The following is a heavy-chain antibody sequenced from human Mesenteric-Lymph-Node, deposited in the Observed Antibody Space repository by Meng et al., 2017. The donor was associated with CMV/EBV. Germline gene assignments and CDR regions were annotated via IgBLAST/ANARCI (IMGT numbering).Heavy chain of an antibody. CDR2: INTGNGKT. CDR1: GYTFTTSA. CDR3: ATVYSADSGSPDY. Sequence: CTTSGYTFTTSAIHWVRQAPGHRPEWMGWINTGNGKTIYSQNFQGRVTVSSDTSASAAYMEPSSLRSEDTAVYYCATVYSADSGSPDYWGQGTLVTVSS. V-gene: IGHV1-3*04. J-gene: IGHJ4*02. D-gene: IGHD3-10*01.